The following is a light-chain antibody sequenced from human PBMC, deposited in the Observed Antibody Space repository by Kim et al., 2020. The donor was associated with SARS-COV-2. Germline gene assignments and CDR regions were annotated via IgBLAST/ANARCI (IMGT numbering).Light chain of an antibody. CDR1: NIGSKQ. CDR3: QVWDNNTWV. CDR2: RDS. V-gene: IGLV3-9*01. Sequence: VALGQTASITCGGDNIGSKQVHWYQQKAGQAPVLVIYRDSSRPAEIPERFSGSNSGNTATLTVSRAQAGDEADYYCQVWDNNTWVFGAGTQLTVL. J-gene: IGLJ3*02.